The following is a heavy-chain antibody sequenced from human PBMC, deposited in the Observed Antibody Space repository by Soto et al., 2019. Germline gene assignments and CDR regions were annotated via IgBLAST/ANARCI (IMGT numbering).Heavy chain of an antibody. D-gene: IGHD3-22*01. J-gene: IGHJ4*02. CDR2: ISAYNGNT. V-gene: IGHV1-18*01. CDR1: GYTFTSYG. Sequence: ASVKVSCKASGYTFTSYGISWVRQAPGQGLEWMGWISAYNGNTNYAQKLQGRVTMTTDTSTSTAYMELRSLRAEDTAVYYCARDPSITFDSSGYLGYWGQGTLVTVSS. CDR3: ARDPSITFDSSGYLGY.